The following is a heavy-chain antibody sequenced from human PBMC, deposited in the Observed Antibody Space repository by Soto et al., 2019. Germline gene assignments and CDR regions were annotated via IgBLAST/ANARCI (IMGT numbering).Heavy chain of an antibody. J-gene: IGHJ2*01. D-gene: IGHD4-4*01. CDR2: ISYDGSNK. CDR3: ARPLWRDDYNWGYFDL. V-gene: IGHV3-30-3*01. Sequence: PGGSLRLSCAASGLTFSSYAMHWVRPAPGKGLEWVAVISYDGSNKYYADSVKGRFTISRDNSKNTLYLQMNSLRAEDTAVYYCARPLWRDDYNWGYFDLWGRGTLVTVSS. CDR1: GLTFSSYA.